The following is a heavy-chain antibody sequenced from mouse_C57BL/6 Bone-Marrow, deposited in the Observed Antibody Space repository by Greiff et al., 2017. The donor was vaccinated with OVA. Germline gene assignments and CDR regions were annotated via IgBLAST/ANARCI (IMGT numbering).Heavy chain of an antibody. CDR2: IYPGDGDT. CDR1: GYAFSSSW. V-gene: IGHV1-82*01. D-gene: IGHD2-1*01. J-gene: IGHJ3*01. Sequence: QVQLQQSGPELVKPGASVKISCKASGYAFSSSWMNWVKQRPGKGLEWIGRIYPGDGDTNYNGKFKGKATLTADKSASTAYMQLSSLTSEDSAVYFWARYGNWFAYWGQGTLVTFSA. CDR3: ARYGNWFAY.